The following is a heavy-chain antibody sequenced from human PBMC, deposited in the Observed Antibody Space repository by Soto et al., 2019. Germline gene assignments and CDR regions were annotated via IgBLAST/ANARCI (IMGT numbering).Heavy chain of an antibody. D-gene: IGHD3-22*01. CDR2: ISYDGSNK. V-gene: IGHV3-30-3*01. J-gene: IGHJ4*02. Sequence: GGSLRLSCAASGFTFSSYAMHWVRQAPGKGLEWVAVISYDGSNKYYADSVKGRFTISRDNSKNTLYLQMNSLRAEDTAVYYCARDGYYYDSSGYFCYFDYWGQGTLVTVSS. CDR1: GFTFSSYA. CDR3: ARDGYYYDSSGYFCYFDY.